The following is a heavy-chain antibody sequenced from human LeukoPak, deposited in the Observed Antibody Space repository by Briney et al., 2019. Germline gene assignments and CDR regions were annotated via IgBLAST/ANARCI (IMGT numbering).Heavy chain of an antibody. CDR2: ISYDGSNK. J-gene: IGHJ4*02. CDR3: AKDRASKDIVVMVPATGEFDY. Sequence: GGSLRLSCAASGFTFSSYGMHWVRQAPGKGLEWVAVISYDGSNKYYADSVKGRFTISRDNSKNTLYLQMNSLRAEDTAVYYCAKDRASKDIVVMVPATGEFDYWGPGNPGHRLL. V-gene: IGHV3-30*18. D-gene: IGHD2-15*01. CDR1: GFTFSSYG.